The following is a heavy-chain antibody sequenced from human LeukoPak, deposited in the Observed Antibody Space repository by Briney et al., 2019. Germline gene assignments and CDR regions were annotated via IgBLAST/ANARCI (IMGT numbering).Heavy chain of an antibody. V-gene: IGHV5-51*01. J-gene: IGHJ6*02. CDR3: ARQPIDIVVVEGHGMDV. D-gene: IGHD2-2*01. CDR2: FYPGDFDT. CDR1: GYSFTSYW. Sequence: GEPLKISCKGSGYSFTSYWIGWVRQMPGKGLEWMGIFYPGDFDTRYSPSFQGQVTISADKSISTAYLQWSSLKASDSAMYYCARQPIDIVVVEGHGMDVWGQGTTVTVSS.